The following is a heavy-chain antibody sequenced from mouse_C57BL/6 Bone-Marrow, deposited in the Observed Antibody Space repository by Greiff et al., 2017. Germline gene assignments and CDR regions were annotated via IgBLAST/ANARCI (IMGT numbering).Heavy chain of an antibody. V-gene: IGHV1-64*01. D-gene: IGHD1-1*01. CDR1: GYTFTSYW. CDR2: IYPNSGST. Sequence: QVQLQQPGAELVKPGASVKLSCKASGYTFTSYWMHWVKQRPGQGLEWIGMIYPNSGSTNYNEKFKSKATLTVDKSSSTAYMQLSSLASEDAAVFYCARGGYYYGSSFAYWGQGTLVTVSA. J-gene: IGHJ3*01. CDR3: ARGGYYYGSSFAY.